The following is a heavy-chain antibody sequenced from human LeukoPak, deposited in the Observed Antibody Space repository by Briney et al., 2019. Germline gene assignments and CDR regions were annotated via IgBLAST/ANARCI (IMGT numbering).Heavy chain of an antibody. D-gene: IGHD6-13*01. V-gene: IGHV3-30*03. CDR3: ARDDSSSWYGGNWFDP. J-gene: IGHJ5*02. CDR1: GFNLYSHA. Sequence: PGRSLRLSCAASGFNLYSHAMHWVRQAPGKGLEWVALISYDGSNKYNADSVKGRFTISRDNAKNSLYLQMNSLRAEDTAVYYCARDDSSSWYGGNWFDPWGQGTLVTVSS. CDR2: ISYDGSNK.